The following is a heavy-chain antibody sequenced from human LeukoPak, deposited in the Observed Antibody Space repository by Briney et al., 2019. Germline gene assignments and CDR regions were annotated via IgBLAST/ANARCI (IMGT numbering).Heavy chain of an antibody. V-gene: IGHV3-9*01. Sequence: GGSLRLSCEASGVSFDVYAMHWVRQVPQKGLEWVSGITWNSGSILYTDSVKGRFTISRDNAKNSLYLEMTSLRAEETALYYCVKGMGVASLIVDALDMWGQGTMVTVSS. CDR3: VKGMGVASLIVDALDM. CDR1: GVSFDVYA. D-gene: IGHD1-26*01. CDR2: ITWNSGSI. J-gene: IGHJ3*02.